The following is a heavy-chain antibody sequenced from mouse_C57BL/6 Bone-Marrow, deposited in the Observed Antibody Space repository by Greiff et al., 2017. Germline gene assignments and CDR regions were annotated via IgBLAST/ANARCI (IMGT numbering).Heavy chain of an antibody. V-gene: IGHV1-52*01. CDR1: GYTFTSYW. Sequence: QVQLQQPGAELVRPGSSVKLSCKASGYTFTSYWMHWVKQRPIQGLEWIGNIDPSDSETHYNQKFKDKATLTVDKSSSTAYMQLSSLTSEDSAVYYGARSGGYDDAAWFAYWGQGTLVTVSA. D-gene: IGHD2-2*01. J-gene: IGHJ3*01. CDR3: ARSGGYDDAAWFAY. CDR2: IDPSDSET.